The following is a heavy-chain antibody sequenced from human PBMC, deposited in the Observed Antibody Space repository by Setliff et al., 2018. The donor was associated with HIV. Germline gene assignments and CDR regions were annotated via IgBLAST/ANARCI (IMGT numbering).Heavy chain of an antibody. D-gene: IGHD1-26*01. CDR3: ARALDSGSFPRELDY. Sequence: PSETLSLTCAVYGGSFSGYYWSWIRQPPGKGLEWIGEINHSGTTHYNPSLKSRVTISIDTSKNQFSLNLSSVTAADTAVYYCARALDSGSFPRELDYWGQGTLVTVSS. V-gene: IGHV4-34*01. CDR1: GGSFSGYY. CDR2: INHSGTT. J-gene: IGHJ4*02.